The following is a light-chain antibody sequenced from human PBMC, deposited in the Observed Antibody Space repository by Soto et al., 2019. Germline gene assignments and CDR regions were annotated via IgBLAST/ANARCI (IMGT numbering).Light chain of an antibody. J-gene: IGLJ1*01. CDR2: SNN. CDR3: AAWDDSLNGYV. Sequence: QSALTQPPSASGTPGQRVTISCSGSSSNIGSNTVNWYQQLPGTAPKLLIYSNNQRPSGVPDRFSGSKSGTSASLAISGLHSEDEADYYCAAWDDSLNGYVFGTGTQVTVL. CDR1: SSNIGSNT. V-gene: IGLV1-44*01.